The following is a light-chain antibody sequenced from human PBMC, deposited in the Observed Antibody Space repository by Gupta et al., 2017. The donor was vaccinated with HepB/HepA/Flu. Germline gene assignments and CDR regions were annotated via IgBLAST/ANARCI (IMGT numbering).Light chain of an antibody. Sequence: SYELTQSPSVSVSPGQTASITCSGDNLGDKYACWYQQKPGQSPVLVNYQDSKRPSGIPERFSGSNSGNTATLTISGTQAMDEADYYCQAWDSSTVVFGGGTKLTVL. CDR2: QDS. CDR3: QAWDSSTVV. CDR1: NLGDKY. V-gene: IGLV3-1*01. J-gene: IGLJ2*01.